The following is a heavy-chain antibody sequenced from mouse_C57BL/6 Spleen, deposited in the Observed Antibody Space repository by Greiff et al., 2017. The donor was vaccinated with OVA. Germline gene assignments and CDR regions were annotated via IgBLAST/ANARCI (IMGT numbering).Heavy chain of an antibody. CDR2: IDPSDSYT. J-gene: IGHJ2*01. CDR1: GYTFTSYW. V-gene: IGHV1-50*01. Sequence: QVQLQQPGAELVKPGASVKLSCKASGYTFTSYWMQWVKQRPGQGLEWIGEIDPSDSYTNYNQKFKGKATLTVDTSSSTAYMQLSSLTSEDSAVYYCARRRYDYSYYFDYWGQGTTLTVSS. D-gene: IGHD2-4*01. CDR3: ARRRYDYSYYFDY.